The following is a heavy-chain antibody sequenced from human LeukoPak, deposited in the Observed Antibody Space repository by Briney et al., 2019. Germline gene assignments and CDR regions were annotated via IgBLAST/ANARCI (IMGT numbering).Heavy chain of an antibody. Sequence: GGSLRLSCAASGFTFSSCAMSWVRQAPGKGLEWVSVISGSGGSTYYADSVRGRFTISRDNSKNTLFLQMNSLRAEDTAVHYCAIRVAAIRFDPWGQGTLVTVSS. V-gene: IGHV3-23*01. CDR2: ISGSGGST. D-gene: IGHD2-2*02. J-gene: IGHJ5*02. CDR3: AIRVAAIRFDP. CDR1: GFTFSSCA.